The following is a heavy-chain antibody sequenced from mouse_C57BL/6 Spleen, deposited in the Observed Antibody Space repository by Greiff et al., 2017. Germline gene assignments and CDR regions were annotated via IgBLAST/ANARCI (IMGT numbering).Heavy chain of an antibody. CDR3: ARETLIYAMDY. CDR1: GYTFTDYY. Sequence: EVQLQQPGPELVKPGASVKISCKASGYTFTDYYMNWVKQSHGKSLEWIGDINPNNGGTSYNQKFKGKATLTVDKSSSTAYMELRSLTSEDSAVYYCARETLIYAMDYWGQGTSVTVSS. CDR2: INPNNGGT. J-gene: IGHJ4*01. V-gene: IGHV1-26*01.